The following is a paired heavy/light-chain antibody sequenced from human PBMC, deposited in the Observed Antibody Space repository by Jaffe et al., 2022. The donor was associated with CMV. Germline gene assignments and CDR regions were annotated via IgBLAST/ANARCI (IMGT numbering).Light chain of an antibody. J-gene: IGLJ3*02. CDR1: SSNIGVGYD. CDR3: QSYDNSLTRWV. Sequence: QSVLTQPPSVSGAPGQRVTISCTGTSSNIGVGYDVHWYQHLPGTAPKLLIYGKNTRPSGVPDRFSGSKSGTSASLAITGLQAEDEADYYCQSYDNSLTRWVFGGGTTLAVL. V-gene: IGLV1-40*01. CDR2: GKN.
Heavy chain of an antibody. D-gene: IGHD6-13*01. CDR1: GGSISSGGYY. Sequence: QVQLQESGPGLVKPSQTLSLTCTVSGGSISSGGYYWSWFRLRPGKGLEWIGYIYNSVDTRYNPSLKSRLIISGDTSKNQFSVRLRSVTAADTGLYFCARGIAEAGTVGEYFHPWGQGSLVSVSS. CDR3: ARGIAEAGTVGEYFHP. V-gene: IGHV4-31*03. CDR2: IYNSVDT. J-gene: IGHJ1*01.